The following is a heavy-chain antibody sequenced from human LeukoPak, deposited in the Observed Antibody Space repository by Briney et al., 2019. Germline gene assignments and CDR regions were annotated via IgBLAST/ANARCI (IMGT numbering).Heavy chain of an antibody. CDR1: GFTFSSYS. CDR3: ARAATYYYDSSGYYPYAFDI. J-gene: IGHJ3*02. Sequence: PGGSLRLPCAPSGFTFSSYSMNWVRQAPGKGLEWVSYISSSSSTIYYADSVKGRFTISRDNAKNSLYLQLNSLRDEDTAVYYCARAATYYYDSSGYYPYAFDIWGQGTMVTVSS. D-gene: IGHD3-22*01. V-gene: IGHV3-48*02. CDR2: ISSSSSTI.